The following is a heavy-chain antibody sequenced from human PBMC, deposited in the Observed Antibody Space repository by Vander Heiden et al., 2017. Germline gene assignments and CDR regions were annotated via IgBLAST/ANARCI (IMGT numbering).Heavy chain of an antibody. CDR1: GYTFSSYD. CDR2: MNPNSGNT. J-gene: IGHJ3*02. D-gene: IGHD2-21*02. CDR3: AREGVVVTPIPDPFDI. V-gene: IGHV1-8*01. Sequence: QVQLVQSGAEVKKPGASVKVSCKASGYTFSSYDINGGRQAAGQGLGWMGWMNPNSGNTGYAQKFQGRVTMTRSTSISTAYMELSSLTSEDTAVYYCAREGVVVTPIPDPFDIWGQGTMVTVSS.